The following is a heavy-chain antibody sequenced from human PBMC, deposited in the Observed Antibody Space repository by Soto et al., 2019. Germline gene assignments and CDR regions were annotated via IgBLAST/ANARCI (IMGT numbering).Heavy chain of an antibody. D-gene: IGHD1-1*01. CDR1: GFTVSSNY. CDR2: IYSGGNT. J-gene: IGHJ4*02. CDR3: ASYKYRSQFDY. Sequence: VGSLRLSCAASGFTVSSNYMSWVRQAPGKGLEWVSVIYSGGNTYYADSVKGRFTISRDNSKNTLYLQVNSLRVEDTAVYYCASYKYRSQFDYWGQGTLVTVSS. V-gene: IGHV3-53*01.